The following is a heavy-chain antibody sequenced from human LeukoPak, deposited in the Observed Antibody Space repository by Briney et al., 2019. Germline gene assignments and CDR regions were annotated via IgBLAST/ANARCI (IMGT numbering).Heavy chain of an antibody. J-gene: IGHJ4*02. CDR2: ISSSGSTI. Sequence: GGSLRLSCAASGFTFSSYWMSWVRQAPGKGLEWVSYISSSGSTIYYADSVKGRFTISRDNAKNSLYLQMNSLRAEDTAVYYCAREGYSYGYYFDYWGQGTLVTVSS. D-gene: IGHD5-18*01. CDR1: GFTFSSYW. CDR3: AREGYSYGYYFDY. V-gene: IGHV3-48*04.